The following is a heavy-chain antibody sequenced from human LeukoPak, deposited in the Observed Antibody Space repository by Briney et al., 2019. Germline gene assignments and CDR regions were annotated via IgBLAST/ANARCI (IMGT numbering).Heavy chain of an antibody. CDR2: INSNSGGT. Sequence: ASVTVSCKASGYTFTGYYIQWVRQAPGQGLERMGWINSNSGGTNYAQKFQGRVTMTRDTSISTAYVELSGLTSDDTAVYYCARSDSSGWYDYWGQGTLVTVSS. V-gene: IGHV1-2*02. CDR3: ARSDSSGWYDY. CDR1: GYTFTGYY. D-gene: IGHD6-19*01. J-gene: IGHJ4*02.